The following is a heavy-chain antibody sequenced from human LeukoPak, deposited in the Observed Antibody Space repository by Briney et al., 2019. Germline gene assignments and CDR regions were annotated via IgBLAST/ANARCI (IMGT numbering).Heavy chain of an antibody. V-gene: IGHV3-23*01. CDR2: ISGSGDST. J-gene: IGHJ4*02. CDR1: GFTFSSYE. CDR3: ARYVSVWVTTLEY. D-gene: IGHD2-21*02. Sequence: GGSLRLSCAASGFTFSSYEMNWVRQAPGKGLEWVSGISGSGDSTYSADSVKGRFTISRDNAKNTLYLQMNSLRDEDTAVYYCARYVSVWVTTLEYWGQGTLVTVSS.